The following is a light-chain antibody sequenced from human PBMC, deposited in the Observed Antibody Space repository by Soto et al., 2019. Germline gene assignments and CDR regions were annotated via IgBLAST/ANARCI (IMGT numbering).Light chain of an antibody. Sequence: QSALTQPASVSGSPGQSITISCTGTSRDIGAYNFVSWYQQYPGKAPKLMIYDVSNRPSGVSDRFSGSKSGNTASLTISGLQAEDEADYYCSSYTSSSTRVFGGGTKLTVL. CDR3: SSYTSSSTRV. CDR1: SRDIGAYNF. V-gene: IGLV2-14*01. CDR2: DVS. J-gene: IGLJ2*01.